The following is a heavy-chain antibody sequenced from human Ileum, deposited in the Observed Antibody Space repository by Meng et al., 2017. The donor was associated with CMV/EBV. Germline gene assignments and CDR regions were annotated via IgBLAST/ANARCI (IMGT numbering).Heavy chain of an antibody. Sequence: EVQLVESGGALIKPGGSLRLSCAASGFTFTDAWMSWVRQAPGKGLEWVGRIKAKADGGTTEYPAPVKGRFTISRDDSKNTLFLQMNSLKTEDTAVYYCTTGRAHWGQGTLVTVSS. CDR2: IKAKADGGTT. V-gene: IGHV3-15*02. CDR1: GFTFTDAW. J-gene: IGHJ4*02. CDR3: TTGRAH.